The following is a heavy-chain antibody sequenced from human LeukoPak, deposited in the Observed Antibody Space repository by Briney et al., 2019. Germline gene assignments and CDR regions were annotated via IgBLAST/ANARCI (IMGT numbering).Heavy chain of an antibody. V-gene: IGHV3-7*04. CDR1: GFTLSSYW. CDR2: IKYDGSEK. Sequence: GSLTLSCAASGFTLSSYWMNWVRQTPGKWPEWVDNIKYDGSEKHHVDSVKGRFTISGDNAKNSLSLQMTSLIVEDTAFYYCARSNDFDIWGQGTMVIVSS. CDR3: ARSNDFDI. J-gene: IGHJ3*02.